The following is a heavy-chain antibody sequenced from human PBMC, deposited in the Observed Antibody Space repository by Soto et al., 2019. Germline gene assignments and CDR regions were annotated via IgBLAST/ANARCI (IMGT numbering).Heavy chain of an antibody. CDR2: VSYTGST. Sequence: QVQLQESGPGLVKPSQTLSLTCTVSGGSISSAGYCWTWIRQHPGKGLEGIGYVSYTGSTFYNPSLKSRLTISVDTSRNQFSLKLTSVTAADTAVYCCAREEAARSERWFDPWGQGILVTVSS. V-gene: IGHV4-31*03. CDR1: GGSISSAGYC. J-gene: IGHJ5*02. CDR3: AREEAARSERWFDP. D-gene: IGHD6-6*01.